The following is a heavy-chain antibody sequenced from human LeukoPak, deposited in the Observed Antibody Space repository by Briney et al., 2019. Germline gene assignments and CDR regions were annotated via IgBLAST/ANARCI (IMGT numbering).Heavy chain of an antibody. CDR3: AKDWEDIVVVPAAASGPFDY. CDR1: GFTFSSYS. D-gene: IGHD2-2*01. Sequence: GGSLRLSCAASGFTFSSYSMNWVRQAPGKGLEWVSSISSSSSYIYYADSVKGRFTISRDNAKNSLYLQMNSLRAEDTAVYYRAKDWEDIVVVPAAASGPFDYWAREPWSPSPQ. V-gene: IGHV3-21*01. J-gene: IGHJ4*02. CDR2: ISSSSSYI.